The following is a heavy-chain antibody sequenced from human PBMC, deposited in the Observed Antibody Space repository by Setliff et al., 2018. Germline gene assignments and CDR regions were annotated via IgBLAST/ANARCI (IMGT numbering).Heavy chain of an antibody. CDR2: INPDTGYS. CDR1: GFTFTDHY. CDR3: ATQTAAYYFDY. Sequence: ASVKVSCKASGFTFTDHYMHWVRQAPGQGLEWMGWINPDTGYSKYAQKFQGRVTLTRDTSLTTAYMELRSLTSDDTAVYYCATQTAAYYFDYWGQGALVTVSS. V-gene: IGHV1-2*02. J-gene: IGHJ4*02. D-gene: IGHD6-13*01.